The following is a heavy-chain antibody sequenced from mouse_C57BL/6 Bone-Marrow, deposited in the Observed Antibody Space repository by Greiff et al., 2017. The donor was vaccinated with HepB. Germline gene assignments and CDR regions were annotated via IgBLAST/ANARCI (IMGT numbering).Heavy chain of an antibody. J-gene: IGHJ4*01. CDR2: ISYSGST. CDR3: ARADGYYGGNAMDY. Sequence: EVQLVESGPGMVKPSQSLSLTCTVTGYSITSGYDWHWIRHFPGNKLEWMGYISYSGSTNYNPSLKSRISITHDTSKNHFFLKLNSVTTEDTATYYCARADGYYGGNAMDYWGQGTSVTVSS. D-gene: IGHD2-3*01. V-gene: IGHV3-1*01. CDR1: GYSITSGYD.